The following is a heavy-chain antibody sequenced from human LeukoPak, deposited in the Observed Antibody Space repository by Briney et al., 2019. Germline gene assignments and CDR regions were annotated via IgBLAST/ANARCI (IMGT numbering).Heavy chain of an antibody. CDR3: AREDYDSSGSVDY. CDR1: GYTFTGYY. D-gene: IGHD3-22*01. V-gene: IGHV1-2*02. CDR2: INPNSGGT. J-gene: IGHJ4*02. Sequence: GASVKVSCKASGYTFTGYYMHWVRQAPGQGLEWMGWINPNSGGTNYAQKFQGRVTMTRDTSISTAYMELSRLRSDDTAVYYCAREDYDSSGSVDYWGQGTLVTASS.